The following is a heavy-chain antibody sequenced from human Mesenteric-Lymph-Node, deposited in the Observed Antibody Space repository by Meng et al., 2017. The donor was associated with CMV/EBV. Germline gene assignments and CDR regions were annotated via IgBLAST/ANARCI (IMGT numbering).Heavy chain of an antibody. CDR3: ARDPECSSTSCYTLNWFDP. V-gene: IGHV3-23*01. Sequence: GESLKISCAASGFTFSDYAMSWVRQAPGKGPEWVSASSGDGARSYYADSVRGRFTISRDTSKNTLYLQMNSPGAEDTAIYYCARDPECSSTSCYTLNWFDPWGQGTLVTVSS. D-gene: IGHD2-2*02. CDR2: SSGDGARS. CDR1: GFTFSDYA. J-gene: IGHJ5*02.